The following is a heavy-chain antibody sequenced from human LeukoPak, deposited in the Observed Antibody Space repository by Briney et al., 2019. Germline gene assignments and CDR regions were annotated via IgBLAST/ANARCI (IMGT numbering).Heavy chain of an antibody. V-gene: IGHV4-61*02. Sequence: SETLSLTCTVSGGSISSSSYYWSWIRQPAGKGLEWIGRIYTSGSTNYNPSLKSRVTMSVDTSKNQFSLKLSSVTAADTAVYYCASEWFNAFDIWGQGTMVTVSS. CDR1: GGSISSSSYY. D-gene: IGHD3-10*01. CDR3: ASEWFNAFDI. J-gene: IGHJ3*02. CDR2: IYTSGST.